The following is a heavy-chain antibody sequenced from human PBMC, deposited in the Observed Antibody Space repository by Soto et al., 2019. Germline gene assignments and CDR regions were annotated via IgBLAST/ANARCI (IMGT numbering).Heavy chain of an antibody. CDR3: ARDVGYYYESSGYSWFDP. Sequence: SETLSLTCTVSGGSISSGNYYWSWIRQPPGKGLEWIGYIYYSGTTYYNPSLKSRVTMSVDTSKNQFSLKLSSVTAADTAVYYCARDVGYYYESSGYSWFDPWGQGTLVTVSS. D-gene: IGHD3-22*01. CDR2: IYYSGTT. J-gene: IGHJ5*02. V-gene: IGHV4-30-4*01. CDR1: GGSISSGNYY.